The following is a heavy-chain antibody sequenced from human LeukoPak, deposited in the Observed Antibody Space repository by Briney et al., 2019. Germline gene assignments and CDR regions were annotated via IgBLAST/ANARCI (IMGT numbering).Heavy chain of an antibody. CDR1: GYTFTGYY. CDR2: INPNSGGT. J-gene: IGHJ4*02. Sequence: ASVKVSCKASGYTFTGYYMHWVRQAPAQGLEWMGWINPNSGGTNYAQKFQGRVTMTRDTSISTAYMELSRLRSDDTAVYYCARRSTYGDYFDYWGQGTLVTVSS. V-gene: IGHV1-2*02. D-gene: IGHD4-17*01. CDR3: ARRSTYGDYFDY.